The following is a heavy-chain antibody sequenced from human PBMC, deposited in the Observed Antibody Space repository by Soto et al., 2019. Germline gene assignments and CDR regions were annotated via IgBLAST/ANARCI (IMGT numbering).Heavy chain of an antibody. Sequence: QVQLVQSGAEVKKPGSSVKVSCKASGGTFSSYAISWVRQAPGQGLEWMGGIIPIFGTANYAQKFQGRVTITADESTSTAYMERSSLRSEDTAVYYCARPGGYCSSTSCSTMYYFDYWGQGTLVTVSS. V-gene: IGHV1-69*01. CDR3: ARPGGYCSSTSCSTMYYFDY. CDR1: GGTFSSYA. D-gene: IGHD2-2*01. J-gene: IGHJ4*02. CDR2: IIPIFGTA.